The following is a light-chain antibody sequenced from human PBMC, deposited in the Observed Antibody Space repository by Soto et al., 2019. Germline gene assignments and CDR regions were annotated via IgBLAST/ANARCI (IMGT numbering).Light chain of an antibody. CDR1: SSDVGSYNL. V-gene: IGLV2-23*01. Sequence: QSALTQPASVSGSPGQSITISFTGTSSDVGSYNLVSWYQQHPGKAPKLMIYEGSKRPSGVSNRFSGSKSGNTSSLTISGLQAEDEADYYCCSYAGSRTWVFGGGTKVTFL. CDR2: EGS. J-gene: IGLJ3*02. CDR3: CSYAGSRTWV.